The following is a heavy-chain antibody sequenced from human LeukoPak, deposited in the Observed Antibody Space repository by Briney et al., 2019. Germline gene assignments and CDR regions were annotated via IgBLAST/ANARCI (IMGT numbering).Heavy chain of an antibody. CDR3: ARLGGYYDSSGWLPVMWVDY. CDR1: GYSFTSYW. Sequence: GESLKISCKGSGYSFTSYWIGWVRQMPGKGLEWMGIIHPGDSDTRYSPSFQGQVTISADKSISTANLQWSSLKASDTAMYYCARLGGYYDSSGWLPVMWVDYWGQGTLVTVSS. J-gene: IGHJ4*02. V-gene: IGHV5-51*01. D-gene: IGHD3-22*01. CDR2: IHPGDSDT.